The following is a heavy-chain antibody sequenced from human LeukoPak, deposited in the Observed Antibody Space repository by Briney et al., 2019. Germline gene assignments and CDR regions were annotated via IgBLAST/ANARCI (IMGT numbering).Heavy chain of an antibody. CDR3: AKARGAYDSSGYYANDY. CDR1: GFTFKSYT. J-gene: IGHJ4*02. D-gene: IGHD3-22*01. Sequence: GGSLRLSCTAFGFTFKSYTMTWVRQAPGKGLEWVSSVSSSGGMNYYADSVKGRFTISRDNSKNTLYLQMNSLRAEDTAVYYCAKARGAYDSSGYYANDYWGQGTLVTVSS. CDR2: VSSSGGMN. V-gene: IGHV3-23*01.